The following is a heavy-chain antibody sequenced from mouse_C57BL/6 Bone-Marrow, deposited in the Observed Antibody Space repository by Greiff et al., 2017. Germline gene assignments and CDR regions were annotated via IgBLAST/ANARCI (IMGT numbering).Heavy chain of an antibody. D-gene: IGHD1-1*01. Sequence: VKLQQPGAELVKPGASVKLSCKASGYTFTSYWMHWVKQRPGQGLEWIGMIHPNSGSTNYNEKFKSKATLTVDKSSSTAYMQLSSLTSEDSAVYYCARPGDYGSSYGFAYWGQGTLVTVSA. CDR1: GYTFTSYW. J-gene: IGHJ3*01. V-gene: IGHV1-64*01. CDR2: IHPNSGST. CDR3: ARPGDYGSSYGFAY.